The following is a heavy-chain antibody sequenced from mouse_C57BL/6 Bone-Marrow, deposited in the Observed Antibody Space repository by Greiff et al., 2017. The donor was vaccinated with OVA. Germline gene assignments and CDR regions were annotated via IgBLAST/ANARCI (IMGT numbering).Heavy chain of an antibody. D-gene: IGHD1-1*01. CDR1: GYTFTDYY. J-gene: IGHJ4*01. Sequence: QVQLQPSGAELVRPGASVKLSCKASGYTFTDYYINWVKQRPGQGLEWIARIYPGSGNTYYNEKFKGKATLTAEKSSSTAYMQLSSLTSEDSAVYFCASSTVVAPRAMDYWGQGTSVTVSS. V-gene: IGHV1-76*01. CDR2: IYPGSGNT. CDR3: ASSTVVAPRAMDY.